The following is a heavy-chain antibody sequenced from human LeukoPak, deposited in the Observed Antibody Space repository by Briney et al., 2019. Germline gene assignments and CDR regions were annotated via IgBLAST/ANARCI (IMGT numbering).Heavy chain of an antibody. D-gene: IGHD4-17*01. J-gene: IGHJ4*02. CDR1: GGSISTYY. CDR3: TRGGTVTNFGY. Sequence: SETLSLTCTVSGGSISTYYWSWIRQSPGKGLEWIGYIYYSGSTNYNPSLKSRVTISVDTSKNQFSLKLTSVTAADTAVYYCTRGGTVTNFGYWGQGTLVTVSS. V-gene: IGHV4-59*01. CDR2: IYYSGST.